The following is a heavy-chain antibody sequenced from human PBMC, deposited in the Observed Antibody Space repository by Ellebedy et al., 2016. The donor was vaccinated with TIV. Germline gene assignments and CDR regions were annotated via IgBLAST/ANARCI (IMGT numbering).Heavy chain of an antibody. CDR3: ARPVASTTRVAFEM. J-gene: IGHJ3*02. D-gene: IGHD5-24*01. Sequence: MPSETLSLTCTVSGGSISSSSYCWGWIRQPPGKGLEWIGSIYYSGSTYYNPSLKSRVTISVDTSKNQFSLKLNSVTAADTAVYYCARPVASTTRVAFEMWGQGTMVTVSS. CDR2: IYYSGST. V-gene: IGHV4-39*07. CDR1: GGSISSSSYC.